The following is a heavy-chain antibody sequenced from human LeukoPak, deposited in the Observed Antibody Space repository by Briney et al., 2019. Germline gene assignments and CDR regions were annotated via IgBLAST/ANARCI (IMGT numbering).Heavy chain of an antibody. V-gene: IGHV4-31*03. Sequence: PSETLSLTCTVSGGSLSSGGYYWSWLRQHPGTGLEWLGYIYYSGSTYYNPSLKSRVTIPVDTSKKQFSLKLSSVTAADTAVYYCARVSRESSVRRIAFDIWGQGTMVTVSS. D-gene: IGHD2-15*01. CDR1: GGSLSSGGYY. CDR3: ARVSRESSVRRIAFDI. J-gene: IGHJ3*02. CDR2: IYYSGST.